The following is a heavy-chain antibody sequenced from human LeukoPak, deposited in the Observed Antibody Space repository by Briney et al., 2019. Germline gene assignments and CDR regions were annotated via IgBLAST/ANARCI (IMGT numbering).Heavy chain of an antibody. D-gene: IGHD5-24*01. V-gene: IGHV3-74*03. CDR3: AKSGFRMATIIYFDY. Sequence: GGSLRLSCGASGFTFSSYWMYWVRQAPGKGLVWVSRINSDGSSTTYADSVKGRFTISRDNSKNTLYLQMNSLRAEDTAVYYCAKSGFRMATIIYFDYWGQGTLVTVSS. J-gene: IGHJ4*02. CDR2: INSDGSST. CDR1: GFTFSSYW.